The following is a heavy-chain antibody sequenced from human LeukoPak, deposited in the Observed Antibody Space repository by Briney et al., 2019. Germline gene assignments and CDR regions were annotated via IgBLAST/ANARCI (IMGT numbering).Heavy chain of an antibody. Sequence: PGGSLRLSCAASGFTFSSYSINWVRQAPGRGLEWVSAIGGSGDSTYYADSVKGRFTISRDNSQNTLYLQMNSLRAEDTAVYYCAKDPLEQLSTIYFQNWGQGTLVTVSS. CDR2: IGGSGDST. D-gene: IGHD6-6*01. CDR3: AKDPLEQLSTIYFQN. CDR1: GFTFSSYS. V-gene: IGHV3-23*01. J-gene: IGHJ1*01.